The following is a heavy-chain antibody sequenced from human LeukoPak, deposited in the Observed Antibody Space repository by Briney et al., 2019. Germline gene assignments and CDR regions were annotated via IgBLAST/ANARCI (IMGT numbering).Heavy chain of an antibody. J-gene: IGHJ4*02. D-gene: IGHD3-22*01. CDR3: ARANTYYYDSSGYSPEVYYFDY. CDR2: IYTSGST. Sequence: PSETLSLTCTVSGGSISSYYWSWLRQPAGKGLEWIGRIYTSGSTNYNPSLTSRVTMSVDTSKNQSSLKLSSVTAADTAVYYCARANTYYYDSSGYSPEVYYFDYWGQGTLVTVSS. V-gene: IGHV4-4*07. CDR1: GGSISSYY.